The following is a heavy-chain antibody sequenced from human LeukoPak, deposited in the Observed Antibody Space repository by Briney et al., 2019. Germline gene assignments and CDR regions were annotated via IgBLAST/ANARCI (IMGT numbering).Heavy chain of an antibody. V-gene: IGHV4-4*09. Sequence: PSETLSLTCTVPGGSISSYYWSWIRQPPGKGLEWIGYIYTSGSTNYNPSLKSRVTISVDTSKNQFSLKLSSVTAADTAVYYCARSRNWFDPWGQGTLVTVSS. J-gene: IGHJ5*02. CDR2: IYTSGST. CDR3: ARSRNWFDP. CDR1: GGSISSYY. D-gene: IGHD5/OR15-5a*01.